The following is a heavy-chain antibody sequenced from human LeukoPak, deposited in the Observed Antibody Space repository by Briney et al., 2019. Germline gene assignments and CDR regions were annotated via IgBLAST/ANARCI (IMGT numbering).Heavy chain of an antibody. J-gene: IGHJ6*03. V-gene: IGHV3-48*03. CDR3: ARDKQLDWAHYYYYYMDV. CDR2: ISSSGSTI. CDR1: GFTFSTYE. Sequence: PGGSLRLSCAAPGFTFSTYEMNWVRQAPGKGLEWVSYISSSGSTIYYADSVKGRFTISRDSAKNSLYLQMNSLRAEDTALYYCARDKQLDWAHYYYYYMDVWGKGTTVTVSS. D-gene: IGHD1-1*01.